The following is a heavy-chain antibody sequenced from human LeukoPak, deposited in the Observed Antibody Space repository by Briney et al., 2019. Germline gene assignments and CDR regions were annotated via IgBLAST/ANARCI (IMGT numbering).Heavy chain of an antibody. J-gene: IGHJ4*02. CDR1: GGSFSGYY. D-gene: IGHD5-18*01. CDR2: INHSGST. Sequence: AETLSLTCAVYGGSFSGYYWSWIRQPPGKGLEWIGEINHSGSTNYNPSLKSRVTISVDTSKNQFSLKLSSVTAADTAVYYCARRGYSYGSDYWGQGTLVTVSS. V-gene: IGHV4-34*01. CDR3: ARRGYSYGSDY.